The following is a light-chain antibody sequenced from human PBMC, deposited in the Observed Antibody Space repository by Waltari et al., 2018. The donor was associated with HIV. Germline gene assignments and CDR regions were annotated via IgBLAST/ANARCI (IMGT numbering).Light chain of an antibody. J-gene: IGKJ2*01. Sequence: VVMTQSPLTLPVTLRQSASISCRSSQSLVYTDVNTYLDWFQQRPGQSPRRLIYKVSNRDSGVPDRFSGSGSGTDFTLKISRVEAEDVGVYFCMEGTYWPYIFGQGTKLEI. V-gene: IGKV2-30*01. CDR2: KVS. CDR1: QSLVYTDVNTY. CDR3: MEGTYWPYI.